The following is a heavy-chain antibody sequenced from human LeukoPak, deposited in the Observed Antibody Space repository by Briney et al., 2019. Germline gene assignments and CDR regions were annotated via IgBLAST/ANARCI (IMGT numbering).Heavy chain of an antibody. Sequence: SETLSLTCSVSGVSISSYYWSWIRQPAGKGLEWIGRIYSSGTITYNPSLQSRVTMSEDTSKNEFSLKMSSVTAADTAVYYCTRDSGTTGEVKFDPWGQGTLVAVSS. CDR2: IYSSGTI. D-gene: IGHD3-10*01. CDR1: GVSISSYY. V-gene: IGHV4-4*07. CDR3: TRDSGTTGEVKFDP. J-gene: IGHJ5*02.